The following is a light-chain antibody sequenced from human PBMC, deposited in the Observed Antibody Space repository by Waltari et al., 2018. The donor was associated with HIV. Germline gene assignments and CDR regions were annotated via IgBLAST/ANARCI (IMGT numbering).Light chain of an antibody. J-gene: IGLJ2*01. CDR1: KLGDKY. Sequence: SYELTQPPSASVSPGQTASITCSGDKLGDKYSCWYQQKPGQSPVLVIYQDSQRPSGIPERFSGSNSGNTATLTISGTQAMDEADYYCQAWDSSTVVFGGGTKLTVL. CDR3: QAWDSSTVV. V-gene: IGLV3-1*01. CDR2: QDS.